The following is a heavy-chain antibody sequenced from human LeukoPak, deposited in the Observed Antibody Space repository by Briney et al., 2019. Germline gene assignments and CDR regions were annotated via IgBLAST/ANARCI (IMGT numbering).Heavy chain of an antibody. CDR1: GGSISSSSYY. D-gene: IGHD6-13*01. Sequence: SETLSLTCTVSGGSISSSSYYWGWIRQPPGKGLEWIGSIYYSGSTYYNPSPKSRVTISVDTSKNQFSLKLSSVTAADTAVYYCARHGSSSWGDLDYWGQGTLVTVSS. J-gene: IGHJ4*02. CDR3: ARHGSSSWGDLDY. CDR2: IYYSGST. V-gene: IGHV4-39*01.